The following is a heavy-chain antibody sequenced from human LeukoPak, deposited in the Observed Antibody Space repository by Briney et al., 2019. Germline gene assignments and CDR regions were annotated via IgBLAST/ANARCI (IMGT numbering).Heavy chain of an antibody. J-gene: IGHJ4*02. D-gene: IGHD2-15*01. CDR2: IRQEGSEK. CDR3: ARGIGYCSGGSCYPFDY. Sequence: PGGSLRLSCAASGFTFSSYWMSWARRAPGKGLGGVPNIRQEGSEKYYVDSVKGRFTISRDNAKNSLYLQMNSLRAEDTAVYYCARGIGYCSGGSCYPFDYWGQGTLVTVSS. CDR1: GFTFSSYW. V-gene: IGHV3-7*03.